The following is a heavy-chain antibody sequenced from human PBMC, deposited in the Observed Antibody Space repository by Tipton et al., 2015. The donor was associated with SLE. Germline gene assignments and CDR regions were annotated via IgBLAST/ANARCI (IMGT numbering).Heavy chain of an antibody. V-gene: IGHV4-59*11. J-gene: IGHJ3*02. CDR3: ARVKGDAFDI. CDR1: GGSISSHY. CDR2: IYYSGRT. Sequence: TLSLTCTVSGGSISSHYCSWIRQPPGKGLEWIGYIYYSGRTNYNPSLKSRVTISVDTSKNQFSLNLISVTAADTAVYYCARVKGDAFDIWGQGTMVTVSS.